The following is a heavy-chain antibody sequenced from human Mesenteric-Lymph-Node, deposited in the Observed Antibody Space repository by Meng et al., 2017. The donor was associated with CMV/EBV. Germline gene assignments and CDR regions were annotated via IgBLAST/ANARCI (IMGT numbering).Heavy chain of an antibody. V-gene: IGHV1-3*04. CDR3: ARSRDNYLFDY. D-gene: IGHD5-24*01. CDR2: INTGNGNT. Sequence: SCKASGYPFTTYAFHWVRQAPGQRLEWMGWINTGNGNTKYLQKFQDRVTITRDTSATTSYMELSSLTSEDTAVYYCARSRDNYLFDYWGQGTLVTVSS. J-gene: IGHJ4*02. CDR1: GYPFTTYA.